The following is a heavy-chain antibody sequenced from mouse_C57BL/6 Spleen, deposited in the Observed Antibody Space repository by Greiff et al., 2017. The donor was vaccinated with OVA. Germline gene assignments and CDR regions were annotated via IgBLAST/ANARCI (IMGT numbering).Heavy chain of an antibody. CDR2: IHPNSGST. Sequence: VQLQQPGAELVKPGASVKLSCKASGYTFTSYWMHWVKQRPGQGLEWIGMIHPNSGSTNYNEKFKSKATLTVAKSSSTAYMQLSSLTSEDSAVYYFARSGSDAWFAYWGQGTLVTVSA. V-gene: IGHV1-64*01. D-gene: IGHD3-2*02. CDR1: GYTFTSYW. J-gene: IGHJ3*01. CDR3: ARSGSDAWFAY.